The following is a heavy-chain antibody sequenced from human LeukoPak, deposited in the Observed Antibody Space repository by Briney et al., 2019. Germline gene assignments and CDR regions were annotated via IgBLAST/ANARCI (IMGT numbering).Heavy chain of an antibody. V-gene: IGHV3-23*01. CDR3: AKGTTYYYDSSGYYYPDY. CDR1: GFTFSSYA. D-gene: IGHD3-22*01. CDR2: ISGSGGST. Sequence: GGSLRLSCAASGFTFSSYAMSWVRQAPGKGLEWVSAISGSGGSTYYADSVKGRFTISRDNSENTLYLQMNSLRAEDTAVYHCAKGTTYYYDSSGYYYPDYWGQGTLVTVSS. J-gene: IGHJ4*02.